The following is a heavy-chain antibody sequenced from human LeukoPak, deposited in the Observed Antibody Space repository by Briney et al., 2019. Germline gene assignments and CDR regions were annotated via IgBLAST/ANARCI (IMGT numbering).Heavy chain of an antibody. CDR1: GFTFSSYS. Sequence: GGSLRLSCAASGFTFSSYSMNWVRQAPGKGLEWVSSISSSSSYIYYAGSVKGRFTISRDNAKNSLYLQMNSLRAEDTAVYYCAKDISSNWPRAEFDSWGQGTLVTVSP. CDR2: ISSSSSYI. D-gene: IGHD6-13*01. J-gene: IGHJ4*02. CDR3: AKDISSNWPRAEFDS. V-gene: IGHV3-21*01.